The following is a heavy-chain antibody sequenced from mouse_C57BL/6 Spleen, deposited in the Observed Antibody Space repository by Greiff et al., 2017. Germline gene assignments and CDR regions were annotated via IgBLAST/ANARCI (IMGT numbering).Heavy chain of an antibody. D-gene: IGHD1-1*01. J-gene: IGHJ1*03. CDR2: IYPGDGDT. CDR3: ATYGLGYFDV. Sequence: GASVKISCKASGYAFSSYWMNWVKQRPGKGLEWIGQIYPGDGDTNYNGKFKGKATLTADKSSSTAYMQLSSLTSEDSAVYFCATYGLGYFDVWGTGTTVTVSS. V-gene: IGHV1-80*01. CDR1: GYAFSSYW.